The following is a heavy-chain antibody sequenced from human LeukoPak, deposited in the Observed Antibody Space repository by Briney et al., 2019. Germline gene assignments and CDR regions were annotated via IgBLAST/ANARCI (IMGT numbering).Heavy chain of an antibody. Sequence: GGSLRLSCAASGFTFSSYAMHWVRQAPGKGLEWVSVIFSGGNIYYADSVKGRFTISRDNSKNMLYLQMNSLRAEDTAVYFCAGGYYSCYYYGMDVWGQGTTVTVSS. CDR3: AGGYYSCYYYGMDV. V-gene: IGHV3-53*01. CDR1: GFTFSSYA. CDR2: IFSGGNI. D-gene: IGHD3-22*01. J-gene: IGHJ6*02.